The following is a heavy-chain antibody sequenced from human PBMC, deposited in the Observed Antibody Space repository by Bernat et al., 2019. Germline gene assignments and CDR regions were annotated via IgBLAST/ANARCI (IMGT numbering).Heavy chain of an antibody. J-gene: IGHJ5*02. D-gene: IGHD3-3*01. CDR3: ARQDDFWSGFVV. CDR1: GFTFSSYY. Sequence: VQLVESGGGVVQPGRSLRLSCAASGFTFSSYYMSWVRQAPGKGLEWVSIIYSDGSTYYADSVKGRFTSSRDNSKNTLFLQMSSLRAEDMAVYYCARQDDFWSGFVVWGQGTLVTVSS. V-gene: IGHV3-66*04. CDR2: IYSDGST.